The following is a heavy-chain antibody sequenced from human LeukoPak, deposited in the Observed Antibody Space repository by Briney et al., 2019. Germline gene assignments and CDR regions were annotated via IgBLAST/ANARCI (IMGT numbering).Heavy chain of an antibody. V-gene: IGHV3-30-3*01. CDR1: GFTFSSYA. CDR3: ARARRAFDY. CDR2: ISYDGSNK. Sequence: GRSLRLSYAASGFTFSSYAMHWVRQAPGKGLEWVAVISYDGSNKYYADSVKGRFTISRDNSKNTLYLQMNSLRAEDTAVYYCARARRAFDYWGQGTLVTVSS. J-gene: IGHJ4*02.